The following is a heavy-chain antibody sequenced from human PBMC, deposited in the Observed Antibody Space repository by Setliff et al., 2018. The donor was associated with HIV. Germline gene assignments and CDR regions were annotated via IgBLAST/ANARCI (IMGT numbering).Heavy chain of an antibody. D-gene: IGHD3-16*01. V-gene: IGHV4-59*11. CDR2: IHHSGGT. CDR1: YGSISGHY. Sequence: SETLSLTCTVSYGSISGHYWTWIRQPPGKGLEWIGYIHHSGGTQYNPSLMSRLAMSVDSSKNTVYLQMNSLRAEDTAVYFCAKDVMQGGWGSLSYFDSWGQGTLVTVSS. CDR3: AKDVMQGGWGSLSYFDS. J-gene: IGHJ4*02.